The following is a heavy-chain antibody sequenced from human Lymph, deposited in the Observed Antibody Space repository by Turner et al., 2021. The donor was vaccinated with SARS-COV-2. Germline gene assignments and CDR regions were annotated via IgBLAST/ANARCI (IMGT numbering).Heavy chain of an antibody. V-gene: IGHV3-33*01. CDR1: GFTFSSYG. D-gene: IGHD6-13*01. CDR2: IWYDGSNK. CDR3: ARGSAGGDV. Sequence: QVPLVESGGCVVQPGRYLRLSCAASGFTFSSYGMHWVRQAPGKGLEWVAFIWYDGSNKYYADSVKGRFTISRDNSKNTLYLQMNSLRAEDTAVYYCARGSAGGDVWGQGTTVTVSS. J-gene: IGHJ6*02.